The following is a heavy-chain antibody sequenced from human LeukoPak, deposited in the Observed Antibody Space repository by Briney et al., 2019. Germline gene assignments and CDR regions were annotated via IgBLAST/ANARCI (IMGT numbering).Heavy chain of an antibody. Sequence: NASETLSLTCTVSGGSISSSNYYWSWIRQHPGKGLEWIGYIYYSGSTYYNPSLKSRVTISVDTSKNQFSLKLSSVTAADTAVYYCARVEREPYDSRGFDYWGQGTLVTVSS. D-gene: IGHD3-22*01. CDR1: GGSISSSNYY. CDR2: IYYSGST. V-gene: IGHV4-31*03. CDR3: ARVEREPYDSRGFDY. J-gene: IGHJ4*02.